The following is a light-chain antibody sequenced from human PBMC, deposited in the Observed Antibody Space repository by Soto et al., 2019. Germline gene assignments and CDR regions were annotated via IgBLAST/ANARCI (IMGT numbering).Light chain of an antibody. V-gene: IGKV3-20*01. CDR1: QSVSSSY. Sequence: EIGFKHSSSTVAFSPLERATLSCRASQSVSSSYLAWYQQKPGQAPKLLIYGASSRATGIPDRFSGSGSGTDFTLTISRLEPEDFAVYYCQQYGSSRTFGQGTKVDIK. CDR2: GAS. J-gene: IGKJ1*01. CDR3: QQYGSSRT.